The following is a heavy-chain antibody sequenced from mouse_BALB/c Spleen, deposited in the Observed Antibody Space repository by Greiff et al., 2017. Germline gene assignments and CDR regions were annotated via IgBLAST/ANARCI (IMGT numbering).Heavy chain of an antibody. J-gene: IGHJ4*01. Sequence: VQLKQSGPELVKPGASVKMSCKASGYTFTDYYMDWVKQSHGESFEWIGRVNPYNGGTSYNQKFKGKATLTVDKSSSTAYMELNSLTSEDSAVYYCATPQIYYDYDVGYAMDYWGQGTSVTVSS. CDR1: GYTFTDYY. CDR3: ATPQIYYDYDVGYAMDY. D-gene: IGHD2-4*01. CDR2: VNPYNGGT. V-gene: IGHV1-19*01.